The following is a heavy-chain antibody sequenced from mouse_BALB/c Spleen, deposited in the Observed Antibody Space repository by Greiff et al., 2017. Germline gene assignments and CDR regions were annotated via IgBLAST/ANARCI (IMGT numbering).Heavy chain of an antibody. Sequence: EVQLVESGPGLVKPSQSLSLTCTVTGYSITSDYAWNWIRQFPGNKLEWMGYISYSGSTSYNPSLKSRISITRDTSKNQFFLQLNSVTTEDTATYYCADGYYFAYWGQGTLVTVSA. V-gene: IGHV3-2*02. CDR1: GYSITSDYA. J-gene: IGHJ3*01. D-gene: IGHD2-3*01. CDR3: ADGYYFAY. CDR2: ISYSGST.